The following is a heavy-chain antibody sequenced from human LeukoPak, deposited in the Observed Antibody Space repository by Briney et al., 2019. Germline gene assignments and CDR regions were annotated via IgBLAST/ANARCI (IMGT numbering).Heavy chain of an antibody. CDR2: IKSDGTYS. V-gene: IGHV3-74*01. J-gene: IGHJ4*02. CDR1: GFTFSSYG. Sequence: PGGSLRLSCAASGFTFSSYGMHWVRQAPGKGLVCVARIKSDGTYSDYGGSVRGRFTISRDNAKDTLYLQMNSLRVEDTALYYCVRDDGYYGVDYWGQGTVVTVSS. D-gene: IGHD3-10*01. CDR3: VRDDGYYGVDY.